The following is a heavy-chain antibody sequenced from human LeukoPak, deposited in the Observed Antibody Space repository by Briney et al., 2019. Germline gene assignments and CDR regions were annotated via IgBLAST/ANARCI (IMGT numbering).Heavy chain of an antibody. D-gene: IGHD1-26*01. Sequence: GASVKVSCKASGYTFTSYGISWVRQAPGQGLEWMGRIIPIFGTANYAQKFQGRVTITTDESTSTAYMELSSLRSEDTAVYYCAGRSLRGYYFDYWGQGTLVTVSS. CDR2: IIPIFGTA. CDR1: GYTFTSYG. V-gene: IGHV1-69*05. CDR3: AGRSLRGYYFDY. J-gene: IGHJ4*02.